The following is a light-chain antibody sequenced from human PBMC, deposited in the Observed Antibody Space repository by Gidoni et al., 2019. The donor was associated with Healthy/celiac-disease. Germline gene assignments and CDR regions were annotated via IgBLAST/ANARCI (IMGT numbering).Light chain of an antibody. V-gene: IGLV2-8*01. CDR2: EVS. CDR3: SSYAGSNNYV. J-gene: IGLJ1*01. CDR1: RRDVGGYNY. Sequence: QSALTQPPSASGSPGQSVTISCTGTRRDVGGYNYVSWSQQHPGKAPKLMIYEVSKRPSGVPDRFSGSKSGNTASLTVSGLQAEDEADYYCSSYAGSNNYVFGTGTKVTVL.